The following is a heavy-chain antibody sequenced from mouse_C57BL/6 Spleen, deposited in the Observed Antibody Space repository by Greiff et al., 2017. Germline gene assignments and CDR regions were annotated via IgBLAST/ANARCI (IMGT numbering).Heavy chain of an antibody. V-gene: IGHV1-72*01. D-gene: IGHD2-2*01. Sequence: QVQLQQPGAELVKPGASVKLSCKASGYTFTSYWMHWVKQRPGRGLEWIGRIAPNSGGPKYNEKFKSKATLTVDKPSSTAYMQLSSLTSEDSAVYYCARYGYDEDWYFEVWGTGTTVTVSS. CDR1: GYTFTSYW. CDR2: IAPNSGGP. J-gene: IGHJ1*03. CDR3: ARYGYDEDWYFEV.